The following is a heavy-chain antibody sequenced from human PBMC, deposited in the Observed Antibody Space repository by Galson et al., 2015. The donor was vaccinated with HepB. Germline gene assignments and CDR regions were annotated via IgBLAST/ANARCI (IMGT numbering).Heavy chain of an antibody. Sequence: QSGAEVKKPGESLKVSCKASGYTFTSYAISWVRQAPGQGLEWMGWISAYNGNTNYAQKVQGRVTMTTDTSTSTVYMELSSLRSEDTAVYYCARVGLGESSGQNYYYYMDVWGKGTTVTVSS. D-gene: IGHD6-19*01. CDR3: ARVGLGESSGQNYYYYMDV. CDR1: GYTFTSYA. CDR2: ISAYNGNT. J-gene: IGHJ6*03. V-gene: IGHV1-18*01.